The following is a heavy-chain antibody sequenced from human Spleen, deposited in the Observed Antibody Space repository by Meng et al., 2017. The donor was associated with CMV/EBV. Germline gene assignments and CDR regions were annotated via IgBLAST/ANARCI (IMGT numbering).Heavy chain of an antibody. Sequence: SETLSLTCTVSGGSVSSGSHYWSWIRQPPGKGLEWIGYIYYSGSTNYNPSLKSRVTISVDTSKNQFSLKLTSVTAADTAVYYCARGYDFWREWGQGTLVTVSS. CDR3: ARGYDFWRE. CDR1: GGSVSSGSHY. D-gene: IGHD3-3*01. CDR2: IYYSGST. J-gene: IGHJ4*02. V-gene: IGHV4-61*01.